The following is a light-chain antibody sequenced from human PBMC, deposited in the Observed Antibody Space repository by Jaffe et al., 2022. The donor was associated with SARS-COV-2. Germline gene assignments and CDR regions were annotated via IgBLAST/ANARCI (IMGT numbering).Light chain of an antibody. CDR1: QSVSSNY. J-gene: IGKJ1*01. V-gene: IGKV3-20*01. CDR2: GAS. CDR3: QQYGGSPWT. Sequence: EIVLTQSPGTLSLSPGERATLSCRTSQSVSSNYLAWYQQKPDQAPRLLIYGASSRATGIPDRFSGSGSGTDFTLTISRLEPEDFAVYYCQQYGGSPWTFGQGTKVEIK.